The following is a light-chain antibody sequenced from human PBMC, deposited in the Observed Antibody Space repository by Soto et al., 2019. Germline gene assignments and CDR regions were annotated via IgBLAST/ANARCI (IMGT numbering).Light chain of an antibody. Sequence: VLTLSPCTLTLSPGERATRSCRSRQSLSSRNLAWYQQKPGQAPRPLIYGVSSRATGIPDRFSGSGSGTDFTLTISRLEPEDFAVYYCQQYDSSPRTFGQGTKVDIK. V-gene: IGKV3-20*01. J-gene: IGKJ1*01. CDR2: GVS. CDR1: QSLSSRN. CDR3: QQYDSSPRT.